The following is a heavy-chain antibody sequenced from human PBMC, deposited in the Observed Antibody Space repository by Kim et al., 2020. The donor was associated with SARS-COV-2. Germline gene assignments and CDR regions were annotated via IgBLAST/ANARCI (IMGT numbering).Heavy chain of an antibody. CDR1: GFTFSSYE. Sequence: GGSLRLSCAASGFTFSSYEMNWVRQAPGKGLEWVSYISSSGSTIYYADSVKGRFTISRDNAKNSLYLQMNSLRAEDTAVYYCARDVLLWSSSSSHYYYYGMDVWGQGTTVTVSS. V-gene: IGHV3-48*03. J-gene: IGHJ6*02. CDR2: ISSSGSTI. CDR3: ARDVLLWSSSSSHYYYYGMDV. D-gene: IGHD6-6*01.